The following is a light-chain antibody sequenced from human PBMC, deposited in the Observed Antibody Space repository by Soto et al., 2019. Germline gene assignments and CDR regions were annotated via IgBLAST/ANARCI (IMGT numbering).Light chain of an antibody. CDR2: WAS. Sequence: DIVMTQSPDSLAVSLGERATINCKSSQSVLYSSNNKNYLAWYQQKPGQPPKLLIYWASTRESGGPDRFSGSGSWTDFTLTISSLQADDEAVYYGQQYYRPWTFGQGTKVEIK. CDR1: QSVLYSSNNKNY. V-gene: IGKV4-1*01. J-gene: IGKJ1*01. CDR3: QQYYRPWT.